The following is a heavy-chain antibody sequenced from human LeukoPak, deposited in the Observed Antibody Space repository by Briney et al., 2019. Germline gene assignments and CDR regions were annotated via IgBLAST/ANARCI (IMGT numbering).Heavy chain of an antibody. V-gene: IGHV4-30-2*01. CDR1: GGSISSGGYS. CDR2: VYHSGST. J-gene: IGHJ4*02. D-gene: IGHD3-22*01. CDR3: AREREDPSSGYSEGFVDY. Sequence: SETLSLTCAVSGGSISSGGYSWSWIRQPPGKGLEWIGYVYHSGSTYYNPSLKSRVTISVDRSKNQFSLKLSSVTAADTAVYYCAREREDPSSGYSEGFVDYWGQGTLVTVSS.